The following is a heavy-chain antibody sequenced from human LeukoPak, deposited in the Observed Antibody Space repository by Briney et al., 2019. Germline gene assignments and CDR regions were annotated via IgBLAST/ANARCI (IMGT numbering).Heavy chain of an antibody. D-gene: IGHD3-10*01. CDR1: GGSFSGYY. V-gene: IGHV4-34*01. J-gene: IGHJ3*02. CDR2: IYYSGST. CDR3: ASITMVRGVASPDAFDN. Sequence: SETLSLTCAVYGGSFSGYYWSWIRQPPGKGLEWIGSIYYSGSTYYNPSLKSRVTISVDTSKNQFSLKLSSVTAADTAVYYCASITMVRGVASPDAFDNWGQGTMVTVSS.